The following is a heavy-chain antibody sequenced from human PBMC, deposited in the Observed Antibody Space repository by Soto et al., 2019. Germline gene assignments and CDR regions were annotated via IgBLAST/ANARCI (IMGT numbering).Heavy chain of an antibody. J-gene: IGHJ4*02. CDR3: ARRYGDPSSSAGFDY. CDR2: ISAYNGKT. D-gene: IGHD4-17*01. CDR1: GYTFINYG. V-gene: IGHV1-18*01. Sequence: QVQLVQSGAEVKKPGASVKVSCKGSGYTFINYGISWVRQAPGQGLEWMGWISAYNGKTNYAQKLQGRVTMTTDTSTSTAYMELRSLRSDDTAVYYCARRYGDPSSSAGFDYWGQGTLVTVSS.